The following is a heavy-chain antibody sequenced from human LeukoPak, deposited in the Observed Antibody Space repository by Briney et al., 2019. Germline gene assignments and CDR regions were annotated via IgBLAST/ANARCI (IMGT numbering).Heavy chain of an antibody. CDR2: VNLQGST. J-gene: IGHJ4*02. Sequence: SGTLSLTCGVSGGSISNTNWWTWVRQPPGKGLEWIGEVNLQGSTNYNPSLKSRVAISVDKSENHISLKLTSVTAADTAVYYCARGRVRGATTWYFDYWGQGTLVTVSS. D-gene: IGHD1-26*01. CDR1: GGSISNTNW. CDR3: ARGRVRGATTWYFDY. V-gene: IGHV4-4*02.